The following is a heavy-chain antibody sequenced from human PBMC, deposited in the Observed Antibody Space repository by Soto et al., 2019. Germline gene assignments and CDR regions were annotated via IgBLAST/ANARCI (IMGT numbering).Heavy chain of an antibody. D-gene: IGHD3-10*01. CDR2: ISSSSSYI. J-gene: IGHJ6*02. V-gene: IGHV3-21*01. CDR1: GFTFSSYS. Sequence: EVQLVESGGGLVKPGGSLRLSCAASGFTFSSYSMNWVRQAPGKGLEWVSSISSSSSYIYYADSVKGRFTISRDNAKNSLYLQMNSLRAEDTAVYYCARGGYYGSGSYSGMDVWGQGTTVTVSS. CDR3: ARGGYYGSGSYSGMDV.